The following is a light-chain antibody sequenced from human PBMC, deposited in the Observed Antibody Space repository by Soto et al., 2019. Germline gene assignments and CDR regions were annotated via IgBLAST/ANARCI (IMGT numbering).Light chain of an antibody. Sequence: EIVLTQSPATLSLSPGERATLSCRASQSVSNYLAWYQQKPGQAPRLLIYGASSRATGIPARFSGSGSGTEFTLTISRLEPEDFAVYYCQQYGSSPPVTFGQGTKVDIK. J-gene: IGKJ1*01. CDR3: QQYGSSPPVT. V-gene: IGKV3-20*01. CDR1: QSVSNY. CDR2: GAS.